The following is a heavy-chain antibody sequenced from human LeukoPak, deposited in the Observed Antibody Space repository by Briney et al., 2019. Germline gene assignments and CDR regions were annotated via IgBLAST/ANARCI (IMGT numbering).Heavy chain of an antibody. J-gene: IGHJ4*02. CDR3: ASWPLVVVAATTRYFDY. Sequence: ASVKVSCKASGGTFSSYAISWVRQAPGQGLEWMGGIIPIFGTANYAQKFQGRVTITADESTSTAYMELCSLRSEDTAVYYCASWPLVVVAATTRYFDYWGQGTLVTVSS. V-gene: IGHV1-69*13. CDR2: IIPIFGTA. CDR1: GGTFSSYA. D-gene: IGHD2-15*01.